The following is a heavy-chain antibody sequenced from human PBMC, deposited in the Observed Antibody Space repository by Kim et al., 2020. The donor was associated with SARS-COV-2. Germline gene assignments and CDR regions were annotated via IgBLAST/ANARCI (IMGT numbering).Heavy chain of an antibody. CDR2: GGAT. V-gene: IGHV3-23*01. D-gene: IGHD6-19*01. J-gene: IGHJ5*02. CDR3: AKGYNSA. Sequence: GGATSYTDSVKGRFTISRDNSKNTLYLQMDSLRAEDTAVYFCAKGYNSAWGQGTLVTVSS.